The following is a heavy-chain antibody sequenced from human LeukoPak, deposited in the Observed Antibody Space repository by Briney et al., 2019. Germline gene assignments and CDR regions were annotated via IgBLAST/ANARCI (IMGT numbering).Heavy chain of an antibody. J-gene: IGHJ4*02. CDR3: ARGGGVSGYDLLDY. D-gene: IGHD5-12*01. V-gene: IGHV3-7*01. CDR1: GFTFSSFW. Sequence: GGSLRLSCAASGFTFSSFWMTWVRQAPGKGLEGVANINQDGSEKYYVDSVKGRFTISRDNAKNSVYLQMNSLRAEDTAVYYCARGGGVSGYDLLDYWGQGTLVTVSS. CDR2: INQDGSEK.